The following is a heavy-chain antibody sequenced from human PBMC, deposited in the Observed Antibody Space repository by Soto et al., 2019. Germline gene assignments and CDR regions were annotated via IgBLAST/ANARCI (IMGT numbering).Heavy chain of an antibody. J-gene: IGHJ3*02. CDR1: GFTFSNYW. Sequence: EVQLVESGGGLVQPGGSLRLSCAASGFTFSNYWMHWVRQGPGKGLVWISRINTDGSSTSYADSVKGRFTISRDNTKNKLYLQMNSLRAEDTAVYYCARLGWSGYDHDAFDIWGQGTMVTVSS. V-gene: IGHV3-74*01. CDR2: INTDGSST. D-gene: IGHD5-12*01. CDR3: ARLGWSGYDHDAFDI.